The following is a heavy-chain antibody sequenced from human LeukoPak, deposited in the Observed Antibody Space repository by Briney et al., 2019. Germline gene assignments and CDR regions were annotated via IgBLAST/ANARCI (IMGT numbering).Heavy chain of an antibody. CDR2: INWNGGST. D-gene: IGHD6-19*01. CDR3: ARVKDIAVAGAIDY. CDR1: GFTFDDYG. J-gene: IGHJ4*02. Sequence: GGSLRLSCAASGFTFDDYGMSWVRQVPGKGLEWVSGINWNGGSTGYADSVKGRFTISRDNAKNSLYLQVNTLRAEDTALYYCARVKDIAVAGAIDYWGQGTLVTVSS. V-gene: IGHV3-20*04.